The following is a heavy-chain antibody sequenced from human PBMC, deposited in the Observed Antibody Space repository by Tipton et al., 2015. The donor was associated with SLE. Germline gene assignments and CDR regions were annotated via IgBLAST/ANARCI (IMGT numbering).Heavy chain of an antibody. CDR3: ARQGVNAYDY. J-gene: IGHJ4*02. D-gene: IGHD2-21*01. CDR2: VYPGDADT. CDR1: GYSFTRYW. Sequence: QLVQSGAEVKKPGESLKISCQGSGYSFTRYWIGWVRQMPGKGLEWMGIVYPGDADTRYSPSFQGQVTISADKSITTAYLQWRSLKASDTAMYCCARQGVNAYDYWGQGTVVTVSS. V-gene: IGHV5-51*01.